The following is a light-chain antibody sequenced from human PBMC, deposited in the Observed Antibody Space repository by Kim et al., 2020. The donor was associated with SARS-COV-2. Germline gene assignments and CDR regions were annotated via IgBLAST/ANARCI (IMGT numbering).Light chain of an antibody. J-gene: IGKJ2*03. Sequence: RASLKCKASQTVLYNSDNKKYLAWYQQKPGQAPKLLIYWASIRECGVSDRFSGSGSETDFTLTISSLQAEDVAVYYCQQYYSTPPSFGQGTKLEI. CDR2: WAS. V-gene: IGKV4-1*01. CDR3: QQYYSTPPS. CDR1: QTVLYNSDNKKY.